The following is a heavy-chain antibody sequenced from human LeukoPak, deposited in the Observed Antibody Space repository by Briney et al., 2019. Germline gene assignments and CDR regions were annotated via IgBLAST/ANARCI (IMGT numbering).Heavy chain of an antibody. CDR1: GYTFTTSY. CDR2: VSAYNGKT. J-gene: IGHJ4*02. CDR3: ARGGTVYPSIDY. V-gene: IGHV1-18*01. D-gene: IGHD1-26*01. Sequence: ASVKVSCTASGYTFTTSYIHWVRQAPGQGLEWMGWVSAYNGKTSYARRFQGRVTMTTDSSTSTAYMDLASLRSDDTAVYYCARGGTVYPSIDYWGQGTLVTVSS.